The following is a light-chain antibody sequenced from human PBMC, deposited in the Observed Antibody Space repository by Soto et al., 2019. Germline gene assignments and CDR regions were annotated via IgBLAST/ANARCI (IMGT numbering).Light chain of an antibody. V-gene: IGLV2-8*01. Sequence: QSALTPPPSASGSPGQSVTISCTGTSSDVGGYNYVSWYQQHPGKAPKLMIYEVSKRPSGVPDRFSGSKSGNTASLTVSGLQAEDEADYYCSSYAGSNNFGVVFGGGTKLTVL. CDR3: SSYAGSNNFGVV. CDR2: EVS. J-gene: IGLJ2*01. CDR1: SSDVGGYNY.